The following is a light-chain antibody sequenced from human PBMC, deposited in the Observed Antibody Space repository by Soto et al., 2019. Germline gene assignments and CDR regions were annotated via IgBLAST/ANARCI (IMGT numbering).Light chain of an antibody. J-gene: IGKJ1*01. V-gene: IGKV1-5*01. CDR1: QDSTKY. Sequence: IQLTQSPSSLSASVGDRVTITCRASQDSTKYLAWYQQKPGKAPKLLIHDASSLESGVPSRFSGSGSGTEFTLTISSLQPDDFATYYCQHYNSYSEAFGQGTKVDIK. CDR3: QHYNSYSEA. CDR2: DAS.